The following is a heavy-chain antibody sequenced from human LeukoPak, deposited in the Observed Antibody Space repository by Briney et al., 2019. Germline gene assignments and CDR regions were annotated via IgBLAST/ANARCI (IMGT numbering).Heavy chain of an antibody. Sequence: SETLSLTCAVYGGSFSGYYWSWIRQPPGKGLEWIGEINHSGSTNYNPSLKSRVTISVDTSKNQLSLKLSPVTAADTAVYYCARGRRAFTNYWGQGTLVTVSS. V-gene: IGHV4-34*01. CDR2: INHSGST. J-gene: IGHJ4*02. D-gene: IGHD3-3*01. CDR3: ARGRRAFTNY. CDR1: GGSFSGYY.